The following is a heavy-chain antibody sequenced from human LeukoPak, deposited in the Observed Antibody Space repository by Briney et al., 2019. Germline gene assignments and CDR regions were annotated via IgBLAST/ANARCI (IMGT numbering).Heavy chain of an antibody. CDR2: ISSSSSTI. CDR1: GFSFSTYS. D-gene: IGHD2-15*01. J-gene: IGHJ4*02. CDR3: AKAAQDRTPGY. Sequence: GGSLRLACAASGFSFSTYSMNWVRQAPGKGLEWVSYISSSSSTIYYADSVKGRFTISRDNAKNSLYLQMNSLRAEDTAVYYCAKAAQDRTPGYGGQGTLVTVSS. V-gene: IGHV3-48*01.